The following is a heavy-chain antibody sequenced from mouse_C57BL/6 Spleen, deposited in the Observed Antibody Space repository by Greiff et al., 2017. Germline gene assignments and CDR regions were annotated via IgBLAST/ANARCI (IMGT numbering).Heavy chain of an antibody. D-gene: IGHD4-1*01. CDR1: GYTFTGYW. Sequence: QVQLQQSGAELMKPGASVKLSCKATGYTFTGYWIEWVKQRPGHGLEWIGEILPGSGSTNYNEKFKGKATFTADTSSNTAYMQLSSQTTEDSAIXYFAKDWDEGNLDDWGQGTTLTVAS. CDR3: AKDWDEGNLDD. J-gene: IGHJ2*01. CDR2: ILPGSGST. V-gene: IGHV1-9*01.